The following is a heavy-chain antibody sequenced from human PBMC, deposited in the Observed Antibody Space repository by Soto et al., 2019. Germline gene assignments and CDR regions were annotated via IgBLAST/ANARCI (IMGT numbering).Heavy chain of an antibody. CDR2: ISGSGGST. Sequence: GGALRLSWAACGFTFGSYAMRGVRQAPGEGVGWGWGISGSGGSTYYAASVKGRFTISRDNSKNTLYLQMNSLRAEDTAVYYCAKEKLVVPAAFPFDPWGQGNQVTLSS. CDR1: GFTFGSYA. V-gene: IGHV3-23*01. J-gene: IGHJ5*02. D-gene: IGHD2-2*01. CDR3: AKEKLVVPAAFPFDP.